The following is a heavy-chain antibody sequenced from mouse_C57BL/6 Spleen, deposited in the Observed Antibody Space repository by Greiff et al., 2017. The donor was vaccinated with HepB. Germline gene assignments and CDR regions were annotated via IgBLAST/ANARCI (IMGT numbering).Heavy chain of an antibody. CDR3: AREGLWLRRANFDY. CDR2: IYPGDGDT. J-gene: IGHJ2*01. Sequence: QVQLKESGPELVKPGASVKISCKASGYAFSSSWMNWVKQRPGKGLEWIGRIYPGDGDTNYNGKFKGKATLTADKSSSTAYMQLSSLTSEDSAVYFCAREGLWLRRANFDYWGQGTTLTVSS. V-gene: IGHV1-82*01. CDR1: GYAFSSSW. D-gene: IGHD2-2*01.